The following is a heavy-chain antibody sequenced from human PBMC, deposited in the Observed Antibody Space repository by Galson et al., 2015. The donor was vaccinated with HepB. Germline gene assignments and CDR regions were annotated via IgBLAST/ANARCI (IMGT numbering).Heavy chain of an antibody. V-gene: IGHV1-2*02. CDR3: ARGGGRLWFGEP. Sequence: SVKVSCKASGYRFTTYGINWVRQAPGQGLEWMGWINPNSGGTNYAQKFQGRVTMTRDTSISTAYMELSRLRSDDTAVYYCARGGGRLWFGEPWGQGTLVTVSS. CDR2: INPNSGGT. CDR1: GYRFTTYG. J-gene: IGHJ5*02. D-gene: IGHD3-10*01.